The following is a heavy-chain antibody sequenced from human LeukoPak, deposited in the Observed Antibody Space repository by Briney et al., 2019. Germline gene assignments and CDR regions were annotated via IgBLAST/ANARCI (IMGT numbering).Heavy chain of an antibody. Sequence: SETLSLTCAVSGYSISSGYYWSWIRQPPGKGLEWIGYIYYSGSTYYNPSLKSRVTISVDTSKNQFSLKLSSVTAADTAVYYCARNVVVPAAPGWFDPWGQGTLVTVSS. CDR2: IYYSGST. CDR1: GYSISSGYY. V-gene: IGHV4-30-4*08. CDR3: ARNVVVPAAPGWFDP. D-gene: IGHD2-2*01. J-gene: IGHJ5*02.